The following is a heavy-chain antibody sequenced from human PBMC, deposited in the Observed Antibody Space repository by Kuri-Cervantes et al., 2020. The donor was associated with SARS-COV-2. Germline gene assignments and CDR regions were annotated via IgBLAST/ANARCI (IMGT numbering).Heavy chain of an antibody. CDR2: IIPIFGTA. Sequence: SVKVSCKASGGTFSSYAISWVRQAPGQGPEWMGGIIPIFGTANYAQKFQGRVTITADESTSTAYMELSSLRSEDTAVYYCARVGDFWSGYPNWFDPWGQGTLVTVSS. J-gene: IGHJ5*02. CDR1: GGTFSSYA. V-gene: IGHV1-69*13. D-gene: IGHD3-3*01. CDR3: ARVGDFWSGYPNWFDP.